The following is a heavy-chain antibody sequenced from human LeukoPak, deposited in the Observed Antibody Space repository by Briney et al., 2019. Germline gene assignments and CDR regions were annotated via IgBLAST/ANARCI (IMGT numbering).Heavy chain of an antibody. Sequence: SETLSLTCTVSGGSFSSYYWSWIRQPPGKGLEWIGYIYYSGSTGSNPSLKSRVTISVDTSKNQFSLKLSSVTAADTAVYYCAGSPYSSSPYNWFDPWGQGTLVTVSS. D-gene: IGHD6-6*01. J-gene: IGHJ5*02. CDR2: IYYSGST. V-gene: IGHV4-59*08. CDR3: AGSPYSSSPYNWFDP. CDR1: GGSFSSYY.